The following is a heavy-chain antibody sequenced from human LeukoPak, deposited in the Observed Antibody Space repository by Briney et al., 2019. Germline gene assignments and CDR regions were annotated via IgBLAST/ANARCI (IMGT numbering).Heavy chain of an antibody. CDR1: GGSFSGYY. D-gene: IGHD5-24*01. CDR3: ARRPLCGYNYAYYFDY. Sequence: SETLSLTCAVYGGSFSGYYWSWIRQPPGKGLEWIGEINHSGSTNYNPSLKSRVTISVDTSKNQFSLKLSSVTAADTAVYYCARRPLCGYNYAYYFDYWGQGTLVTVSS. CDR2: INHSGST. J-gene: IGHJ4*02. V-gene: IGHV4-34*01.